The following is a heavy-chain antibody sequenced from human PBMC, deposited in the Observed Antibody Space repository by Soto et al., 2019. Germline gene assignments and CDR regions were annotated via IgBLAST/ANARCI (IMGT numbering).Heavy chain of an antibody. CDR1: GFSFTTSKVG. D-gene: IGHD2-2*01. Sequence: QITLKESGPTLVKPTQTLTLTCTFSGFSFTTSKVGVGWIRRPPGKALEWLALIYWDDDKRYSPSLKNRLTTTWDTSKNHVVLTLTNMDPVDTATYYCAHRGAVVYEAVFDSWGQGTLVTVSS. CDR3: AHRGAVVYEAVFDS. J-gene: IGHJ4*02. CDR2: IYWDDDK. V-gene: IGHV2-5*02.